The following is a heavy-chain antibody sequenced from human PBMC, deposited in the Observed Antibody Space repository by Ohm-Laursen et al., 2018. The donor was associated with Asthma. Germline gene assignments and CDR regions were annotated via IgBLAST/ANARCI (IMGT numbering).Heavy chain of an antibody. V-gene: IGHV3-30*18. D-gene: IGHD3-3*01. CDR1: GFTFSSYG. J-gene: IGHJ6*02. CDR2: ISYDGSNK. CDR3: AKGYYDFWSGYYDYYGMDV. Sequence: SLRLSCAASGFTFSSYGMHWVRQAPGKGLEWVAVISYDGSNKYYVDSVKGRFTISRDNSKNTLYLQMNSLRAEDTAVYYCAKGYYDFWSGYYDYYGMDVWGQGTTVTVSS.